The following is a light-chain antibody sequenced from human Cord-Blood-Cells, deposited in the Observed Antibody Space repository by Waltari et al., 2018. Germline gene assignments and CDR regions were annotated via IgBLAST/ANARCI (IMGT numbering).Light chain of an antibody. Sequence: QSALPQPPPASGSPGQSVTISCTATSSDVGGYNYVSWYPQHPGKAPKLMIYEVSKRPVGVPGRCSGSKSGNTASLTVSGLQAEDEADYYCSSYAGSNNFGVFGGGTKLTVL. CDR1: SSDVGGYNY. CDR3: SSYAGSNNFGV. V-gene: IGLV2-8*01. CDR2: EVS. J-gene: IGLJ2*01.